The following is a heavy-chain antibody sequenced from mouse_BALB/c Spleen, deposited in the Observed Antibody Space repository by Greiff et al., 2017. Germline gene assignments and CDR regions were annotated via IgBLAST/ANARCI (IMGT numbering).Heavy chain of an antibody. CDR2: INPSSGYT. J-gene: IGHJ2*01. V-gene: IGHV1-4*01. CDR3: ARNWDQGFDY. D-gene: IGHD4-1*01. Sequence: QVQLQQSGAELARPGASVKMSCKASGYTFTSYTMHWVNQRPGQGLEWIGYINPSSGYTNYNQKFKDKATLTADKSSSTAYMQLSSLTSEDSAAYYCARNWDQGFDYWGQGTTLTVSS. CDR1: GYTFTSYT.